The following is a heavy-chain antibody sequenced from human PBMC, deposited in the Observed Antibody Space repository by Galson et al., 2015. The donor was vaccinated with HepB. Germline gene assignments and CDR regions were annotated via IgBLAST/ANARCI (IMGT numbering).Heavy chain of an antibody. D-gene: IGHD2-8*01. CDR1: GFTFSSYA. CDR2: ISGSDGST. CDR3: AKDRSCTNGVCYTPGFDY. V-gene: IGHV3-23*01. J-gene: IGHJ4*02. Sequence: SLRLSCAASGFTFSSYAMSWGRQAPGKGLEWVSGISGSDGSTYYAGSVKGRFTVSRDNSKNTLYLQMNSLRAEDTAVYYCAKDRSCTNGVCYTPGFDYWGQGTLVTVSS.